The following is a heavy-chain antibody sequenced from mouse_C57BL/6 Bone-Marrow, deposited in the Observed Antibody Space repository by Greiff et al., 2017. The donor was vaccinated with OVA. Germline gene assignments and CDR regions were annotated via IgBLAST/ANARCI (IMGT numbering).Heavy chain of an antibody. CDR1: GFSLTSYG. D-gene: IGHD1-3*01. CDR3: ARHGSSSRGYAMDY. J-gene: IGHJ4*01. CDR2: IWSDGST. V-gene: IGHV2-6-1*01. Sequence: VKLVESGPGLVAPSQSLSITCTVSGFSLTSYGVHWVRQPPGKGLEWLVVIWSDGSTTYNSALKSRLSISKDNSKSQVYLKMNRLQTDDTAMYYCARHGSSSRGYAMDYWGQGTSVTVSS.